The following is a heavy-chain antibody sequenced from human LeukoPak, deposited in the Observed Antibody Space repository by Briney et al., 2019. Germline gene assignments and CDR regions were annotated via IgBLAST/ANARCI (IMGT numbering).Heavy chain of an antibody. D-gene: IGHD6-19*01. CDR3: ARGGGSSGWYGDAFDI. CDR1: GGSISSSSYY. J-gene: IGHJ3*02. V-gene: IGHV4-39*07. Sequence: PSETLSLTCTVSGGSISSSSYYWGWIRQPPGKGLEWIGSIYHSGSTYYNPSLKSRVTISVERPKNQFSLKLSSVTAADTAVYYCARGGGSSGWYGDAFDIWGQGTMVTVSS. CDR2: IYHSGST.